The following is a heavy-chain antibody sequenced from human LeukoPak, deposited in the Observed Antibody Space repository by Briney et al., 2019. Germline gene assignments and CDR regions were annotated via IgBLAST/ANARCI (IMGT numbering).Heavy chain of an antibody. Sequence: SQTLSLTCAVSGGSISSGGYSWSWIRQPPGKGLEWIGYIYHSGSTYYNPSLKSRVTISVDRSKNQFSLKLSSVTAADTAVYYCARVRRGSGLDYWDQGTLVTVSS. V-gene: IGHV4-30-2*01. CDR3: ARVRRGSGLDY. CDR2: IYHSGST. J-gene: IGHJ4*02. D-gene: IGHD3-10*01. CDR1: GGSISSGGYS.